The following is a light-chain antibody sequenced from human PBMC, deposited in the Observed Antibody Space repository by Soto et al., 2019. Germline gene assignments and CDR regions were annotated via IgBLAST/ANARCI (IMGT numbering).Light chain of an antibody. J-gene: IGLJ1*01. Sequence: QSALTQPASVSGSPGQSITISCSGTRSDIGSYNYVAWYQQFPGKTPKILIYGVSNRPSGVSSRFSGSKSGNTASLTISGLQAEDEADYDSISYTGHSTSYAFGSGTTLTVL. CDR1: RSDIGSYNY. CDR3: ISYTGHSTSYA. V-gene: IGLV2-14*01. CDR2: GVS.